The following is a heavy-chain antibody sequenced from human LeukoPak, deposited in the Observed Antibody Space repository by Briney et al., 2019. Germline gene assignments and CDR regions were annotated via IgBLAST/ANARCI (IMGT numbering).Heavy chain of an antibody. V-gene: IGHV3-23*01. Sequence: GGSLRLSCAASGFTFSTYAMSWVRQAPGKGLEWVSAISGSGGSTNYADSVKGRFTISRDNSKNTLYLQVSSLRAEDTAVYYCVKDGSGSYYTYYFDYWGQGTLVTVSS. CDR3: VKDGSGSYYTYYFDY. CDR2: ISGSGGST. CDR1: GFTFSTYA. J-gene: IGHJ4*02. D-gene: IGHD3-10*01.